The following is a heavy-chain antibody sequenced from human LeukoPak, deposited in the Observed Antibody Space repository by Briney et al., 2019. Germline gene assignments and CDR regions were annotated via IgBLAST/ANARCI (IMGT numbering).Heavy chain of an antibody. Sequence: SETLSLTCTVSGGSSSSSRYYWGWIRQPPGKGLEWIGSIYYSGSTYYNPSLKSRVTISVDTSKNQFSLKLSSVTAADTAVYYCARHPYQLLWLSWFDPWGQGTLATVSS. V-gene: IGHV4-39*01. CDR3: ARHPYQLLWLSWFDP. J-gene: IGHJ5*02. CDR1: GGSSSSSRYY. CDR2: IYYSGST. D-gene: IGHD2-2*01.